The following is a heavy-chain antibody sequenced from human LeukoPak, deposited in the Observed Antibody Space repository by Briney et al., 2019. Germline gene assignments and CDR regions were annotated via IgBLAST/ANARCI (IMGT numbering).Heavy chain of an antibody. CDR3: ARDPPYDFWSGLN. CDR1: GFTFSSYR. Sequence: GGSLRLSCAASGFTFSSYRMSWVRQAPGKGLEWVANIKQDGSEKYYVDSVKGRFTISRDTSKNSLYLQMNSLRAEDTAVYYCARDPPYDFWSGLNWGRGTLVTVSS. CDR2: IKQDGSEK. D-gene: IGHD3-3*01. J-gene: IGHJ4*02. V-gene: IGHV3-7*01.